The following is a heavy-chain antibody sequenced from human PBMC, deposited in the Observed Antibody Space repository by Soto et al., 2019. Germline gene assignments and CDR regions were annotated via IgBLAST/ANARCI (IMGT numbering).Heavy chain of an antibody. CDR2: IIPIFGTA. D-gene: IGHD6-13*01. CDR3: ARISREGQAAAGSYYYYGMDV. J-gene: IGHJ6*02. Sequence: SVKVSCKASGGTFSSYAISWVRQAPGQGLEWMGGIIPIFGTANYAQKFQGRVTITADESTSTAYRELSSLRSEDTAVYYCARISREGQAAAGSYYYYGMDVWXQGTTVTVSS. CDR1: GGTFSSYA. V-gene: IGHV1-69*13.